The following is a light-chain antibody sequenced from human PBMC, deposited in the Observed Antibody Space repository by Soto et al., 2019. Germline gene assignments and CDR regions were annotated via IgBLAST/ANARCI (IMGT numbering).Light chain of an antibody. V-gene: IGLV2-14*01. Sequence: QSALTQPASVSGSPGQSITISCTGTSSDVGGYNYVSWYQQHPGKAPKLMIYEVSNRPSGVSNRFSGSKSGNTTSLTISGLQAEDEPDYYCSSYTSINTWVFGDGTKVTVL. J-gene: IGLJ3*02. CDR3: SSYTSINTWV. CDR1: SSDVGGYNY. CDR2: EVS.